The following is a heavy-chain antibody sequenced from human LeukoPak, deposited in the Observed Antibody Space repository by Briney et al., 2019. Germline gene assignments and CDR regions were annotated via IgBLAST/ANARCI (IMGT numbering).Heavy chain of an antibody. D-gene: IGHD1-14*01. Sequence: PSETLSLTCTVSGGSTSGYYWSWTRQSPGRGLEWFGYVHSNGDTNYNPSFKSRVTISLDTSKNQFSLRLTSVTAADTAVYYCVKYNRSPTVYAPDIWGQGTMVTVSS. J-gene: IGHJ3*02. CDR1: GGSTSGYY. CDR2: VHSNGDT. CDR3: VKYNRSPTVYAPDI. V-gene: IGHV4-59*01.